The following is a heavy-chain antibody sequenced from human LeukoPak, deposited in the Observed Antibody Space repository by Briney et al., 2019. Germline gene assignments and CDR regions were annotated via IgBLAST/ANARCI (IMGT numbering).Heavy chain of an antibody. D-gene: IGHD5-12*01. V-gene: IGHV3-21*06. Sequence: PGGSLRLSCAASGFTFSDYSMNWVRQAPGKGLEWVSYIGSSSLYINYADSVKGRFTVSRDNAKNSLFLQMNSLRAEDTAVYYCVREAYEYHFDYWGQGTLVTVSS. CDR2: IGSSSLYI. CDR3: VREAYEYHFDY. CDR1: GFTFSDYS. J-gene: IGHJ4*02.